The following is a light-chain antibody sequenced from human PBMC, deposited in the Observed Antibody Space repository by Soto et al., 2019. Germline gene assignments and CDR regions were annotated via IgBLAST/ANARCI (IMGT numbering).Light chain of an antibody. CDR3: CSYASSSSYV. CDR1: SSDVGSYNL. Sequence: QSALTQPASVSGSPGQSITISCTGTSSDVGSYNLVSWYQQHPGKAPQLMIYEGSQRPSGVSNRFSGSKSGNTASLTISGLQAEDEADYYCCSYASSSSYVFGTGTKLTVL. V-gene: IGLV2-23*01. CDR2: EGS. J-gene: IGLJ1*01.